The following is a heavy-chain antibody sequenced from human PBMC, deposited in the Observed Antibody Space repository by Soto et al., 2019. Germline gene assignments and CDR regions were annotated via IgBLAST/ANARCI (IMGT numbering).Heavy chain of an antibody. D-gene: IGHD3-10*01. CDR3: DRPGFGPLHGLVDV. V-gene: IGHV4-59*08. Sequence: QVQLQESGPGLVKPSETLSLTCTASGGSITNYYCSWFRQPPGKGLEWIGYIQYNGYSAYNLSVKRRVTMSMNTTKTPNSLLVESVTATDTAVYYCDRPGFGPLHGLVDVWGQGTTVIVSS. CDR1: GGSITNYY. J-gene: IGHJ6*02. CDR2: IQYNGYS.